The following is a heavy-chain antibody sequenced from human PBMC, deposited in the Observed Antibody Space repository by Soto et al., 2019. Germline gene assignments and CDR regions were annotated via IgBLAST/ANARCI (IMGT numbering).Heavy chain of an antibody. CDR2: IDPSDSYT. Sequence: EVQLVQSGAEVKKPGESLRISCKGSGYSFAKYWITWVRQMPGKGLEWMGRIDPSDSYTNYSPSFQGHVTISADKSISTAYLQWSSLKASDTAMYYCARQHYDGSGPRRGAFDIWGQGTMVTVSS. J-gene: IGHJ3*02. CDR3: ARQHYDGSGPRRGAFDI. D-gene: IGHD3-22*01. CDR1: GYSFAKYW. V-gene: IGHV5-10-1*01.